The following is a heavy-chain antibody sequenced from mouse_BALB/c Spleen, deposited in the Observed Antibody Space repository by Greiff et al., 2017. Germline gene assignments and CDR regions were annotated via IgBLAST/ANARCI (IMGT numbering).Heavy chain of an antibody. V-gene: IGHV1-54*01. CDR3: ARWGYDDY. CDR2: INPGSGGT. Sequence: LVESGAELVRPGTSVKVSCKASGYAFTNYLIEWVKQRPGQGLEWIGVINPGSGGTNYNEKFKGKATLTADKSSSTAYMQLSSLTSDDSAVYFCARWGYDDYWGQGTTLTVSS. J-gene: IGHJ2*01. D-gene: IGHD2-2*01. CDR1: GYAFTNYL.